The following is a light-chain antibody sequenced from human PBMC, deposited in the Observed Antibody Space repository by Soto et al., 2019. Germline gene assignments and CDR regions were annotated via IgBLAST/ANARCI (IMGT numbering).Light chain of an antibody. CDR1: QSITSNY. CDR2: GAS. CDR3: QHYITSLTT. V-gene: IGKV3-20*01. J-gene: IGKJ1*01. Sequence: EIVLTQSPGTLSLSPGERATISCGASQSITSNYLAWYQQKPGQAPRLLIYGASRRATGVPDRLIGSGSGTDFTLTISRLEPEDFAVYYCQHYITSLTTFGQGTKVDIK.